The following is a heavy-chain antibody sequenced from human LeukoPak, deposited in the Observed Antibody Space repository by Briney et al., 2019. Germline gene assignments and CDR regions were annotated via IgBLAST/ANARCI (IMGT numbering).Heavy chain of an antibody. J-gene: IGHJ6*03. V-gene: IGHV3-48*03. CDR1: GFTFSVFE. D-gene: IGHD2-2*01. Sequence: GGSLRLSFTASGFTFSVFEMNWVRQAQGKGLEWLSYISTTGTTIYYADSVKGRFTISRDNAKNSLYLQMNSLGAEDTAVYYCARDQLDRGPGRYHMDVWGKGITVTVSS. CDR2: ISTTGTTI. CDR3: ARDQLDRGPGRYHMDV.